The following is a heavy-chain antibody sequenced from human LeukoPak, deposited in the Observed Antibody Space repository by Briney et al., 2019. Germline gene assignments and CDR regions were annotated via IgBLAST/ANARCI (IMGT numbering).Heavy chain of an antibody. CDR2: IYHSGST. Sequence: SETLSLTCTVSGYSISSGYYWGWIRQPPGKGLEWIASIYHSGSTYYNPSLKSRVTISVDTSKNQFSLKLSSVTAADTAVYYCARARSGYFDYWGQGTLVTVSS. D-gene: IGHD3-3*01. CDR1: GYSISSGYY. V-gene: IGHV4-38-2*02. CDR3: ARARSGYFDY. J-gene: IGHJ4*02.